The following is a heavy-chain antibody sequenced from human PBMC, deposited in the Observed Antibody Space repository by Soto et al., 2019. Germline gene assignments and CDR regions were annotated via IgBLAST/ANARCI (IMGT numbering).Heavy chain of an antibody. J-gene: IGHJ5*02. Sequence: SETLSLTCTVSGGSISGSSYYWAWIRQPPGKGLEWLGSIYYSGSTYSNPSLKSRVTISADTSNNEFSLNLSSVTAADTAVYFCARHAGWFYFLNSFDPWGQGTLVTVSS. CDR3: ARHAGWFYFLNSFDP. CDR1: GGSISGSSYY. CDR2: IYYSGST. D-gene: IGHD6-19*01. V-gene: IGHV4-39*01.